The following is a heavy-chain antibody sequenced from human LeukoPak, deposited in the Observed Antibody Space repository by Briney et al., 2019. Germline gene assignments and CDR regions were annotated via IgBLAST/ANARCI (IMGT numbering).Heavy chain of an antibody. J-gene: IGHJ6*03. CDR3: AKDGPAAAGSTWNYYYYYYMDV. CDR2: IWYDGSNK. V-gene: IGHV3-33*06. Sequence: PGRSLRLSCAASGFTFSSYGMHWVRQAPGKGLEWVAVIWYDGSNKYYADSVKGRFTISRDNSKNTLYLQMNSLRAEDTAVYYCAKDGPAAAGSTWNYYYYYYMDVWGKGTTVTVPS. D-gene: IGHD6-13*01. CDR1: GFTFSSYG.